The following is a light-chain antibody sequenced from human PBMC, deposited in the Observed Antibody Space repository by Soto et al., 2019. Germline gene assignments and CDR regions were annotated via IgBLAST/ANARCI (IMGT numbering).Light chain of an antibody. J-gene: IGKJ1*01. Sequence: EIVLTQSPATLSLSPGERATLSCRASQSVSSFLAWYQQKPGQAPRLLIYDASNRATGIAARFSGSGSGTDFTLTISSLEPEDFAVYYCQQRSNRPQTFGQGTKVDIK. CDR2: DAS. CDR1: QSVSSF. CDR3: QQRSNRPQT. V-gene: IGKV3-11*01.